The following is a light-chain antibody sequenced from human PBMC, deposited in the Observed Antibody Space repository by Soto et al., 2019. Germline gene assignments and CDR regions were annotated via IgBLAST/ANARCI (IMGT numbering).Light chain of an antibody. CDR3: QQYNNWPTWT. V-gene: IGKV3-15*01. CDR1: QSVSNN. CDR2: GAS. Sequence: EIVMTQSPATLSVSPGERATLSCRASQSVSNNLAWYQQKPGQAPRLLIYGASTRATGIPARFSGSGSGTEFTLTISSLQSEDFAVYYWQQYNNWPTWTFGQGTKVEIK. J-gene: IGKJ1*01.